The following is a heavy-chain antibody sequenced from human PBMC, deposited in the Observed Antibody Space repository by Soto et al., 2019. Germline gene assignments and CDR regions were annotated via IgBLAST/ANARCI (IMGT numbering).Heavy chain of an antibody. CDR1: GGSISSYY. CDR2: IYYSGST. J-gene: IGHJ4*02. D-gene: IGHD3-9*01. CDR3: ARQYYDILTGLPTFDY. V-gene: IGHV4-59*01. Sequence: SETLSLTCTVSGGSISSYYWSWIRQPPGKGLEWIGYIYYSGSTNYNPSLKSRVTISVDTSKNQFSLKLSSVTAADTAVYYCARQYYDILTGLPTFDYWGPGTLVTVSS.